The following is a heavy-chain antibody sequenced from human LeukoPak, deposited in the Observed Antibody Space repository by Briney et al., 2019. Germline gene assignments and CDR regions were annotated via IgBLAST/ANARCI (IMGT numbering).Heavy chain of an antibody. CDR3: AKKGGGYGDYGYYYYYMDV. CDR1: GFTFSSYG. D-gene: IGHD4-17*01. Sequence: GGSLRLSCAASGFTFSSYGMLWVRQAPGKGLEWVAVISYDGSNKYYADSVKGRFTISRDNSKNTLYLQMNSLRAEDTAVYYCAKKGGGYGDYGYYYYYMDVWGKGTTVTVSS. V-gene: IGHV3-30*18. CDR2: ISYDGSNK. J-gene: IGHJ6*03.